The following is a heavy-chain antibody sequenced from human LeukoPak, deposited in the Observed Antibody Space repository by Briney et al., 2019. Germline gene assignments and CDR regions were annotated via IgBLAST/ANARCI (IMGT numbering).Heavy chain of an antibody. Sequence: KPSETLSLTCTVSGGSVSSYYWSWIRQPAGKGLEWIGRIHTSGSTNYNPSLKSRVTMSVDTSKNQFSLKLRSVTAADTAVYYCARVSKGYSYGLGYYYYMDVWGKGTTVTISS. V-gene: IGHV4-4*07. D-gene: IGHD5-18*01. J-gene: IGHJ6*03. CDR1: GGSVSSYY. CDR3: ARVSKGYSYGLGYYYYMDV. CDR2: IHTSGST.